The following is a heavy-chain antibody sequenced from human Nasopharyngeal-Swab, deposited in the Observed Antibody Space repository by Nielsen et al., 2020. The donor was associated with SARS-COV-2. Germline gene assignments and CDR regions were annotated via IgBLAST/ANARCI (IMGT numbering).Heavy chain of an antibody. Sequence: SETLSLTCAVYGGSFSGHQWSWVRQPPGKGLEWIGEVSHGGGTNYNPSLKSRVTISVATSKNQFSLNLRSVTAAGTAVYYCARGGAGVVPSPVLGLGPYYYYYYMDVWGKGTTVTVSS. J-gene: IGHJ6*03. CDR2: VSHGGGT. CDR1: GGSFSGHQ. D-gene: IGHD2-2*01. V-gene: IGHV4-34*01. CDR3: ARGGAGVVPSPVLGLGPYYYYYYMDV.